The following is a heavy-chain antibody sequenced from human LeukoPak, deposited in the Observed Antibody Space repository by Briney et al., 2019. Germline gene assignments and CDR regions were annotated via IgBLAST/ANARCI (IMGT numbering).Heavy chain of an antibody. D-gene: IGHD2-8*02. CDR1: GFTFSAYV. J-gene: IGHJ4*01. V-gene: IGHV3-30*04. CDR2: ISNDGNEK. Sequence: PGRSLRLSCEASGFTFSAYVMHWVRQAPGKGLECVAVISNDGNEKYYADSVKGRFSISRDNSKNTLYLQMSSRRTEDTAVYYCVRDGGYTGGWTYGAGDYWGQGTLVTVSS. CDR3: VRDGGYTGGWTYGAGDY.